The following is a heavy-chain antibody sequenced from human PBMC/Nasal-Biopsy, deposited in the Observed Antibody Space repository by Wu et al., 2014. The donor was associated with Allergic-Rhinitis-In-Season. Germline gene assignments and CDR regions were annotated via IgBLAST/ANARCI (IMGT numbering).Heavy chain of an antibody. J-gene: IGHJ6*01. CDR1: GFSFSSFF. Sequence: LRLSCAASGFSFSSFFMTWVRQAPGKGLEWVSFISSSSKYIYYADSVKGRFTISRDNAKNSLFLQMNSLRAEDTATYYCARRRALESCGMDVWGQGTTVTVSS. CDR3: ARRRALESCGMDV. D-gene: IGHD1-1*01. V-gene: IGHV3-21*04. CDR2: ISSSSKYI.